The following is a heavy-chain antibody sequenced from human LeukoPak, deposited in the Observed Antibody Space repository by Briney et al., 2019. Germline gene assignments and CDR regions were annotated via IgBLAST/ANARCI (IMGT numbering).Heavy chain of an antibody. D-gene: IGHD6-13*01. CDR2: ISYDGSNK. J-gene: IGHJ5*02. V-gene: IGHV3-30*18. Sequence: GGSLRLSCAASGFTFSSYGMHWVRQAPGKGLEWVAVISYDGSNKYYADSVKGRFTISRDNSKNTLYLQMNSLRAEDTAVYYCAKDRLRSSFPGVWFDPWGQGTLVTVSS. CDR3: AKDRLRSSFPGVWFDP. CDR1: GFTFSSYG.